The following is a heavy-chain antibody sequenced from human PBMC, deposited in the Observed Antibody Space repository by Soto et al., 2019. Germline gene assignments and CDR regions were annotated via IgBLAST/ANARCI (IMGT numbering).Heavy chain of an antibody. CDR3: ARSLVGATPLGFDY. J-gene: IGHJ4*02. CDR2: IYYSGST. CDR1: GGSISSSSYY. Sequence: SETLSLTCTVSGGSISSSSYYWGWIRQPPGKGLEWIGSIYYSGSTYYNPSLKSRVTISVDTSKNQFSLKLSSVTAADTAVYYCARSLVGATPLGFDYGGQGTLVPVSS. V-gene: IGHV4-39*01. D-gene: IGHD1-26*01.